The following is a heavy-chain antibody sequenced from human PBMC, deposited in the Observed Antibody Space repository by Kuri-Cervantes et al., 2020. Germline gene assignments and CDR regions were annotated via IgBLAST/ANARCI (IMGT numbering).Heavy chain of an antibody. V-gene: IGHV1-69*13. CDR1: GGTFSSSV. D-gene: IGHD3-3*01. CDR2: LFPLFGTV. CDR3: ASGVGSPTYFDY. Sequence: SVKVSCKASGGTFSSSVLSWVRQAPGQGLEWMGGLFPLFGTVRYAQKFQGRLTITADQSTNTAYMELSSLRSEDTAVYYCASGVGSPTYFDYWGQGTLVTVSS. J-gene: IGHJ4*02.